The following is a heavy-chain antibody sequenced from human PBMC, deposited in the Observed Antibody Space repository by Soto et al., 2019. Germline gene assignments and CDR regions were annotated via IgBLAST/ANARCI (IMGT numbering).Heavy chain of an antibody. V-gene: IGHV3-48*03. CDR3: ARGFGRFNY. CDR2: IDGSGTTK. D-gene: IGHD3-10*01. Sequence: PGGSLRLSCGVSGFTFNDFEMNWVRQAPGKGLEWLAYIDGSGTTKKYADSVRGRFTISRDNPNNSLFLQMSSLSAADTAIYYCARGFGRFNYWGQGTPVSVSS. CDR1: GFTFNDFE. J-gene: IGHJ4*02.